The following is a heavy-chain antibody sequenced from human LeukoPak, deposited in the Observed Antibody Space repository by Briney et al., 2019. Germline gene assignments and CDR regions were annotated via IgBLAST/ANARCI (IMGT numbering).Heavy chain of an antibody. V-gene: IGHV3-7*01. D-gene: IGHD4-17*01. CDR1: GVTFSSYW. CDR2: INQDGSEK. Sequence: PGGSLRLSCAVSGVTFSSYWMSWVRQAPGKGLEWVANINQDGSEKYYVDSVKGRFTISRDNAKNSLYLQMNSLRAEDTAVYYCGTTVTTGRRYWGQGTLVTVSS. CDR3: GTTVTTGRRY. J-gene: IGHJ4*02.